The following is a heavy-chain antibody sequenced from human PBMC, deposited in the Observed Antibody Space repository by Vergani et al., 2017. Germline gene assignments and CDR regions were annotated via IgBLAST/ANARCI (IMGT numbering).Heavy chain of an antibody. D-gene: IGHD7-27*01. CDR3: ARVWGGYYYYYMDV. Sequence: EVQLVESGGGLVQPGGSLRLSCAASGFTFSDHYMDWVRQAPGKGLEWVGRTRNKANSYTTEYAASVKGRFTISRDDSKNSLYLQMNSLKTEDTAVYYCARVWGGYYYYYMDVWGEGTTVTVSS. V-gene: IGHV3-72*01. J-gene: IGHJ6*03. CDR2: TRNKANSYTT. CDR1: GFTFSDHY.